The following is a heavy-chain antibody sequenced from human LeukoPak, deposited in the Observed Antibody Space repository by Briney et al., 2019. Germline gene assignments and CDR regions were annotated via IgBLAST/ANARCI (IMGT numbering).Heavy chain of an antibody. CDR3: ARDCRERGEGGY. CDR2: ISSDSSTI. CDR1: GFTFSSYS. V-gene: IGHV3-48*01. Sequence: GGSLRLSCAASGFTFSSYSMNWVRQAPGKGLEWVSYISSDSSTIYYADSVKGRFTISRDTAKTSLYLQMNSLRAEDTAVYYCARDCRERGEGGYWGQGTLVTVSS. J-gene: IGHJ4*02. D-gene: IGHD1-26*01.